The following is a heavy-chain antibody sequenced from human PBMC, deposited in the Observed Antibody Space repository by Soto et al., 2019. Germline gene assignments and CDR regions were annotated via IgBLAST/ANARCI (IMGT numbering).Heavy chain of an antibody. CDR2: IKQDGSEK. V-gene: IGHV3-7*01. CDR1: GFTFSSYW. J-gene: IGHJ5*02. Sequence: GGSLRLSCAASGFTFSSYWMSWVRQAPGKGLEWVANIKQDGSEKYYVDSVKGRFTISRDNAKNSLYLQMNSLRAEDTAVYYCARDTGDGSSWYNWFDPWGQGTLVTVSS. CDR3: ARDTGDGSSWYNWFDP. D-gene: IGHD6-13*01.